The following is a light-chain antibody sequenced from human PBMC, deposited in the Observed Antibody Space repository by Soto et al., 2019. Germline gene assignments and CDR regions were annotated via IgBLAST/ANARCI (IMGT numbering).Light chain of an antibody. CDR1: QSVASN. Sequence: EIVMTQSPASLSVSPGESVTLSCRASQSVASNLAWYQQKPGQAPRLLIYGTSTRATGVPDRFSGSGAGTDFTLTISSLQAADFAVYHCQHYHNWPITFGQGTRLEI. CDR2: GTS. J-gene: IGKJ5*01. V-gene: IGKV3-15*01. CDR3: QHYHNWPIT.